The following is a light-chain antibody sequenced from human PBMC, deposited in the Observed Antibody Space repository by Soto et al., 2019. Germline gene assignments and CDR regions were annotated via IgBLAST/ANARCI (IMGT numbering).Light chain of an antibody. CDR3: QQTKSFPLT. Sequence: DIQMTQSPSSESASVGDRITITCRASQGISTWVTWFQQKPGKDPMTRMHGESSLQSGVPSRFSGSGSGTDFTLTISSLQPEDFATYYCQQTKSFPLTFGGGTKVEIK. J-gene: IGKJ4*01. CDR2: GES. CDR1: QGISTW. V-gene: IGKV1-12*01.